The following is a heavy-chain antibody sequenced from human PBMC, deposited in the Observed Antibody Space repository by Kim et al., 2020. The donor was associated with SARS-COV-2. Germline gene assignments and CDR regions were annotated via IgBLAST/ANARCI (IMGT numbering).Heavy chain of an antibody. V-gene: IGHV3-53*01. J-gene: IGHJ6*02. Sequence: KGRFTISRDNSKNTLYLQMNSLRAEDTAVYYCARGEPAAGVKDYYYGMDVWGQGTTVTVSS. D-gene: IGHD6-13*01. CDR3: ARGEPAAGVKDYYYGMDV.